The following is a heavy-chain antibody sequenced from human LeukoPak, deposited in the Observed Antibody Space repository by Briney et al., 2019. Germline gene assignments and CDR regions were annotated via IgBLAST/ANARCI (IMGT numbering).Heavy chain of an antibody. Sequence: PGGSLRLSCATSGFSFSTFGMHWVRQTPGKGLEWVSHISKDESNKYYADSVKGRFTISRETSKNTLFLQMNSLRVEDTAIYYCAKKNPVLKYGGRGPLVTVPS. CDR1: GFSFSTFG. CDR3: AKKNPVLKY. V-gene: IGHV3-30*18. CDR2: ISKDESNK. J-gene: IGHJ4*02.